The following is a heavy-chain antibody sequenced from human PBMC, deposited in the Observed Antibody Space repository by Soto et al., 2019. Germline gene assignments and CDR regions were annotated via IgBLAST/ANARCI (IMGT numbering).Heavy chain of an antibody. J-gene: IGHJ6*02. CDR3: AHNPYSGYENHYYYYGMDV. CDR2: IIPIFGTA. D-gene: IGHD5-12*01. Sequence: QVQLVQSGAEVKKPGSSVMVSCKASGGTFSSYAISWVRQAPGQGLEWMGGIIPIFGTANYAQKFQGRVTITADESTSTAYMELSSLRSEDTAVYYCAHNPYSGYENHYYYYGMDVWGQGTTVTVSS. CDR1: GGTFSSYA. V-gene: IGHV1-69*01.